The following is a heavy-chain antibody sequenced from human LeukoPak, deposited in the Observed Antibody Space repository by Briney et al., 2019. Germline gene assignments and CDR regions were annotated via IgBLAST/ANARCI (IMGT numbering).Heavy chain of an antibody. D-gene: IGHD2-15*01. CDR3: ARSVEGYCSGCSCYSYYYYMDV. V-gene: IGHV3-20*04. Sequence: PGASLRPSCAASGFTFDVYVMSWLRQPAEGVVGLGSGINWNCGSTGYADSVKGRSTISINNAKTSLQLQMNRLRSDAAALYYCARSVEGYCSGCSCYSYYYYMDVWGKGTTVTVCS. CDR2: INWNCGST. J-gene: IGHJ6*03. CDR1: GFTFDVYV.